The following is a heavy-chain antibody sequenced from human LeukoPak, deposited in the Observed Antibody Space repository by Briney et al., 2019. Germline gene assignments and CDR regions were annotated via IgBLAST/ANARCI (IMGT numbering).Heavy chain of an antibody. CDR1: GFTFSSYA. CDR2: ISYDGSNK. J-gene: IGHJ4*02. D-gene: IGHD3-22*01. CDR3: ARSAMIVVVTTLDY. Sequence: GGSLRLSCAASGFTFSSYAMHWVRQAPGKGLEWVAAISYDGSNKYYADSVKGRFTISRDNSKNTLYLQMSSLRAEDTAVYYCARSAMIVVVTTLDYWGQGTLVTVSS. V-gene: IGHV3-30-3*01.